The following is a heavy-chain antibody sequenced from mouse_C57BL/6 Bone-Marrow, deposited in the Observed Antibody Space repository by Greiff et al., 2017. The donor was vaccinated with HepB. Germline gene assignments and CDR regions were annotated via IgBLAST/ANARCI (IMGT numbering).Heavy chain of an antibody. CDR3: ARGEITTVGGNWYFDV. V-gene: IGHV5-16*01. D-gene: IGHD1-1*01. CDR1: GFTFSDYY. CDR2: INYDGSST. J-gene: IGHJ1*03. Sequence: EVMLVESEGGLVQPGSSMKLSCTASGFTFSDYYMAWVRQVPEKGLEWVANINYDGSSTYYLDSLKSRFIISRDNAKNILYLQMSSLKSEDTATYYCARGEITTVGGNWYFDVWGTGTTVTVSS.